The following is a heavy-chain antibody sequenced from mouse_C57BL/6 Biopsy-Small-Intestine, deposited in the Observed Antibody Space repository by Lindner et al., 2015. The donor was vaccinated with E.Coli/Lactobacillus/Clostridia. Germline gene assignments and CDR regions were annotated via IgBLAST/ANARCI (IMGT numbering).Heavy chain of an antibody. CDR3: ARDSWGSYNWFDP. D-gene: IGHD2-12*01. Sequence: SVKVSCKASGYSFSKHHIHWVRQAPGQGLEWMGMINPSAGSINYAQKFQDRVTMTSDTSTSTVYMELSVLRSEDTAVYYCARDSWGSYNWFDPWGQGTLVTVSS. V-gene: IGHV1-64*01. J-gene: IGHJ4*01. CDR1: GYSFSKHH. CDR2: INPSAGSI.